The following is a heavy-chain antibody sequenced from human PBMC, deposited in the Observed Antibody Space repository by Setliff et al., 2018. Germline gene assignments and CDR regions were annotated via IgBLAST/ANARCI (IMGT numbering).Heavy chain of an antibody. D-gene: IGHD6-13*01. V-gene: IGHV3-9*01. CDR3: AKGRTPYSRSWNGWFDP. CDR1: GFRFDDYA. CDR2: ISWNSGNI. Sequence: GGSLRLSCAASGFRFDDYAMHWVRHAPGKGLEWVSGISWNSGNIDYADSVKGRFTISRDNAKNSLYLQMNSLRPEDTALYYCAKGRTPYSRSWNGWFDPWGQGTLVTVSS. J-gene: IGHJ5*02.